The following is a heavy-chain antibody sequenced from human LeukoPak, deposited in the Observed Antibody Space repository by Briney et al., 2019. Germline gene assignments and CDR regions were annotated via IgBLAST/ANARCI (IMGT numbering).Heavy chain of an antibody. D-gene: IGHD3-10*01. Sequence: PSETLSLTCTVSGGSISSSSYCWGWIRQPPGKGLEWIGSIYYSGSTYYNPSLKSRVTISVDTSKNQFSLKLSSVTAADTAVYYCARSYGSGSYYYYYGMDVWGQGTTVTVSS. V-gene: IGHV4-39*01. CDR3: ARSYGSGSYYYYYGMDV. J-gene: IGHJ6*02. CDR2: IYYSGST. CDR1: GGSISSSSYC.